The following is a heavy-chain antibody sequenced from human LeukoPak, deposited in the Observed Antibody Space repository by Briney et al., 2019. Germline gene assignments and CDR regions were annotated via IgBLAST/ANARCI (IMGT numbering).Heavy chain of an antibody. D-gene: IGHD6-19*01. Sequence: SETLSLTCAVYGGSFSGYYWSWIRQPPGKGLEWIGEINHSGSTNYNPSLKSRVTISVDKSKNQFSLKLSSVTAADTAVYYCASGAGYSSGTFDYWGQGTLVTVSS. CDR3: ASGAGYSSGTFDY. CDR2: INHSGST. CDR1: GGSFSGYY. V-gene: IGHV4-34*01. J-gene: IGHJ4*02.